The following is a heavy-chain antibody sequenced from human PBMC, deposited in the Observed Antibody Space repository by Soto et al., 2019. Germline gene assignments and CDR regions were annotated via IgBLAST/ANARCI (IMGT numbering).Heavy chain of an antibody. CDR2: ISWNSGSI. Sequence: PGGSLGLSCAASGFTFDDYAMHWVRQAPGKGLEWVSGISWNSGSIGYADSVKGRFTISRDNAKNSLYLQMNSLRAEDTALYYCAKDATYYYDSSGPRRFDYCGQGTVVPVSS. CDR1: GFTFDDYA. CDR3: AKDATYYYDSSGPRRFDY. V-gene: IGHV3-9*01. D-gene: IGHD3-22*01. J-gene: IGHJ4*02.